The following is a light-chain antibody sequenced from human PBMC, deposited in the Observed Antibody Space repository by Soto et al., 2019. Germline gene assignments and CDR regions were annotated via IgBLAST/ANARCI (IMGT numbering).Light chain of an antibody. Sequence: EIARTRSPATLSVSPGERATLSCRASQSSYTALAWYQQIPGQAPRLLIYSSSTRATGVPARFTDSGSGSEFTLTISGLQSEDFAIYYWQQGHNWPLTFGQGTMLEI. V-gene: IGKV3-15*01. CDR2: SSS. CDR3: QQGHNWPLT. CDR1: QSSYTA. J-gene: IGKJ2*01.